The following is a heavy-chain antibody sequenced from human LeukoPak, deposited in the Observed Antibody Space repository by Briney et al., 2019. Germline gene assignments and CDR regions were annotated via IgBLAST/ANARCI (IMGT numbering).Heavy chain of an antibody. Sequence: ASVKVSCKASGYTFTSYDINWVRQATGQGLEWMGWMNPNSGNTGYAQKFQGRVTMTRNTSISTAYMELSNLRSEDTAVYYCARGSRYYDYVWGSYRYLAGHNWFDPWGQGTLVTVSS. D-gene: IGHD3-16*02. V-gene: IGHV1-8*01. CDR3: ARGSRYYDYVWGSYRYLAGHNWFDP. CDR1: GYTFTSYD. CDR2: MNPNSGNT. J-gene: IGHJ5*02.